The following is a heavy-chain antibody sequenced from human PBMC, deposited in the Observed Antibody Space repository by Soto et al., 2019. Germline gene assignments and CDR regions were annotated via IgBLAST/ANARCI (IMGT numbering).Heavy chain of an antibody. D-gene: IGHD3-22*01. CDR1: GGSFSGSY. CDR2: INHSGRT. V-gene: IGHV4-34*01. Sequence: QVQLHQWGARLLKPLETLSLTCGVNGGSFSGSYWSWIRQPPGTGLEWIGEINHSGRTNYNPSLKSRVIISVDTSKNQFSLRLSSVTAADTAVYYCVAGGKYYDSSGYYSDYFDDWGQGTPVTVSS. J-gene: IGHJ4*02. CDR3: VAGGKYYDSSGYYSDYFDD.